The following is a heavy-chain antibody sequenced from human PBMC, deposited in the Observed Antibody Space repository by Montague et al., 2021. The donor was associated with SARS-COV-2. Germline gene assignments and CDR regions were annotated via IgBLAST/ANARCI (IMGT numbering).Heavy chain of an antibody. D-gene: IGHD3-10*01. CDR2: IYKSGGT. CDR1: GGSITFYY. J-gene: IGHJ6*02. CDR3: AGRSSTMVRGVVDYYGMDV. Sequence: SETLSLTCTVSGGSITFYYWTWIRQPPGKGLEWIGYIYKSGGTEYNPSLKSRVTISVDTSKNQFSLSLSSVTAADTALYYCAGRSSTMVRGVVDYYGMDVWGQGTTVTVSS. V-gene: IGHV4-59*01.